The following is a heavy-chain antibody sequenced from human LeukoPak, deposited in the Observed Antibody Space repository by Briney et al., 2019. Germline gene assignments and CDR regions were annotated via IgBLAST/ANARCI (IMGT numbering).Heavy chain of an antibody. J-gene: IGHJ5*02. CDR3: ARGLFILTGYTWFDP. D-gene: IGHD3-9*01. Sequence: SETLSLTCAVYGGSFSGYYWSWIRQPPGKGLEWIGEINHSGSTNYNPSLKSRVTISVDTSKNQFSLKLRSVTAADTAVYYCARGLFILTGYTWFDPWGQGTLVTVSS. V-gene: IGHV4-34*01. CDR1: GGSFSGYY. CDR2: INHSGST.